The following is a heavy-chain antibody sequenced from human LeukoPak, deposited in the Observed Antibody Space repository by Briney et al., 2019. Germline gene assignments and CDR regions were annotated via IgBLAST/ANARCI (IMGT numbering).Heavy chain of an antibody. CDR1: GFTFSSYW. CDR3: ARAWGSTGDLNY. Sequence: LPGGSLRLSCAASGFTFSSYWMHWVRQAPGKGLMWVSRINTDGSITSYADSVKGRFTISRDNAKNTLYLQMNSLRAEDTAVYYCARAWGSTGDLNYWGQGTLVTVSS. J-gene: IGHJ4*02. D-gene: IGHD7-27*01. V-gene: IGHV3-74*01. CDR2: INTDGSIT.